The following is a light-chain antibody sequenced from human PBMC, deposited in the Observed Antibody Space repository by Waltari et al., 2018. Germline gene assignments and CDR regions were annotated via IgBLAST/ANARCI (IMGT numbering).Light chain of an antibody. CDR2: DVS. Sequence: QSALTQPASVSGSPGQLITISCTGTSSDVGGYDYVSWYQHHPGQAPQLLIFDVSYRPSGVSTRFSGSKSGNTASLTISGLQAEDEADYSCSSYTSTSTLVFGSGTKVTVL. CDR1: SSDVGGYDY. CDR3: SSYTSTSTLV. V-gene: IGLV2-14*03. J-gene: IGLJ1*01.